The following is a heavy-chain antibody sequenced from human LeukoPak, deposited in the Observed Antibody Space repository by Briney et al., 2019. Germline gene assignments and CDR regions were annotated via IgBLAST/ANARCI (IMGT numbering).Heavy chain of an antibody. CDR3: ARVGSIIYYGMDV. J-gene: IGHJ6*02. V-gene: IGHV4-4*02. CDR1: GGSISSSNW. CDR2: IYHSGST. D-gene: IGHD2-21*01. Sequence: TLSLTCTVSGGSISSSNWWSWVRQPPGKGLEWIGEIYHSGSTNYNPSLKSRVTISVDKSKNQFSLKLSSVTAADTAVYYCARVGSIIYYGMDVWGQGTTVTVSS.